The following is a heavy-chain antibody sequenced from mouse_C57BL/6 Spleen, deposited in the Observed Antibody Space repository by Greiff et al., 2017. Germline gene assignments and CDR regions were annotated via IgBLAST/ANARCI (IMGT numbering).Heavy chain of an antibody. CDR3: AREEGGQLRLPWFAY. CDR1: GYTFTSYW. CDR2: INPSNGGT. V-gene: IGHV1-53*01. J-gene: IGHJ3*01. D-gene: IGHD3-2*02. Sequence: QVQLQQPGTELVKPGASVKLSCKASGYTFTSYWMHWVKQRPGQGLEWIGNINPSNGGTNYNEKFKSKATLTVDKSSSTAYMQLSSLTSEDSAVYYCAREEGGQLRLPWFAYWGQGTLVTVSA.